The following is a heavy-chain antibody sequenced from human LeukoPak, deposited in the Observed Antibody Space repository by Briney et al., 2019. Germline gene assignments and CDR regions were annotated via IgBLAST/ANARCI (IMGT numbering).Heavy chain of an antibody. D-gene: IGHD3-10*01. CDR1: GGSISSYY. Sequence: SETLSLTCTVSGGSISSYYWSWIRQPPGKGLEWIGYIYYSGSTNYNPSLKSRVTMSVDTSKNQFSLKLSSVTAADTAVYYCARDGGPNMVRGVNSLGVWGKGTTVTVSS. CDR2: IYYSGST. CDR3: ARDGGPNMVRGVNSLGV. J-gene: IGHJ6*04. V-gene: IGHV4-59*01.